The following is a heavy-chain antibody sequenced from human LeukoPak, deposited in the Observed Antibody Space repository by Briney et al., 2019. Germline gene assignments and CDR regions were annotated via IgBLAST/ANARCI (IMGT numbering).Heavy chain of an antibody. V-gene: IGHV3-30*18. CDR3: AKDLYYDILTGPIDY. D-gene: IGHD3-9*01. J-gene: IGHJ4*02. CDR1: GFTFSSYG. Sequence: GGSLRLSCAASGFTFSSYGMHWVRQAPGKGLEWAAVISYDGSNKYYADSVKGRFTISRDNSKNTLYLQMNSLRAEDTAVYYCAKDLYYDILTGPIDYWGQGTLVTVSS. CDR2: ISYDGSNK.